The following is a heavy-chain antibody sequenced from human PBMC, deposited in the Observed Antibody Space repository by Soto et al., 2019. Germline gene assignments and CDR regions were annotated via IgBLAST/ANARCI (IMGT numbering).Heavy chain of an antibody. D-gene: IGHD3-22*01. V-gene: IGHV4-59*01. CDR3: ARLDNSGYYPDY. J-gene: IGHJ4*02. Sequence: SETLSLTCTVSGSSISSYSWSWIRQPPGKGLEWIGYIYYSGGTNYNPSLKSRVTISLDTSKNHFSLKLSSVTTADTAVYYCARLDNSGYYPDYWGQGTQVTVSS. CDR2: IYYSGGT. CDR1: GSSISSYS.